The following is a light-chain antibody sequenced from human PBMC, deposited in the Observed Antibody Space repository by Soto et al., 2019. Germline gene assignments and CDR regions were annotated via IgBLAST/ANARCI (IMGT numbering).Light chain of an antibody. Sequence: QSALTQPRSVSGSPGQSVTISCTGASTYVSWYQQHPGKAPQLIIFDVADRPSGVPLRFSASKSGNTAPLNISGLQAEDEAVYYCCSNDFTYTTFGGGTKLTVL. CDR3: CSNDFTYTT. CDR1: STY. CDR2: DVA. V-gene: IGLV2-11*01. J-gene: IGLJ2*01.